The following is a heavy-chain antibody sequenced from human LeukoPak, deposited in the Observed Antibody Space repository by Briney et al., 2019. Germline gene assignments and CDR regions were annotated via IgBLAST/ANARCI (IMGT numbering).Heavy chain of an antibody. J-gene: IGHJ6*02. D-gene: IGHD2-15*01. Sequence: PGGSLRLSCAASGFTFSDYYMSWIRQAPGKGLEWVSYIIDSGTNTYYADSVKGRFTISRDNAKNSLYLQMNSLRAEDTAVYYCARLRTPYYYGMDVWGQGTTVTVSS. CDR2: IIDSGTNT. CDR3: ARLRTPYYYGMDV. CDR1: GFTFSDYY. V-gene: IGHV3-11*01.